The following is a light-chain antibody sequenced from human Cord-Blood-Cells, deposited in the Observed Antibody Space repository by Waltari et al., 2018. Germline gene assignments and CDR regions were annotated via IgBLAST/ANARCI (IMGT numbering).Light chain of an antibody. J-gene: IGKJ1*01. CDR2: DAS. CDR3: QQYNSYSPT. V-gene: IGKV1-5*01. CDR1: QSISSW. Sequence: DIKMTHSPSTLSASVGDRVTITCRASQSISSWLAWYQQKPGKAPKLLIYDASSLESGVPSRFSGSGSGTEFTLTISSLQPDDFATYYCQQYNSYSPTFGQGP.